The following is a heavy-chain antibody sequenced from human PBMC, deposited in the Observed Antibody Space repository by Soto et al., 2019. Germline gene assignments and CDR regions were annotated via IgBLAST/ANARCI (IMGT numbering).Heavy chain of an antibody. CDR3: ARVGAWMDY. V-gene: IGHV3-74*01. D-gene: IGHD2-21*02. Sequence: EVQLVESGGGLVQPGGSLRLSCAASGFTFSSYWMHWVRQAPGKGLVWVSRINSDGSSTSYADSVKGRFTISRDNAKKPRYWQRNGLRAEDRVVFYCARVGAWMDYWGREPWSPSPQ. J-gene: IGHJ4*02. CDR2: INSDGSST. CDR1: GFTFSSYW.